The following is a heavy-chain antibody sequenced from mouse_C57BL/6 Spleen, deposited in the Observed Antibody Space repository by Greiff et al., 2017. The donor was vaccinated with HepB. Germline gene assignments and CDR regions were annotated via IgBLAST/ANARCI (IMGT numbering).Heavy chain of an antibody. D-gene: IGHD2-4*01. J-gene: IGHJ3*01. V-gene: IGHV3-1*01. CDR2: ISYSGST. Sequence: EVKLEESGPGMVKPSQSLSLTCTVTGYSITSGYDWHWIRHFPGNKLEWMGYISYSGSTNYNPSLKSRISITHDTSKNHFFLKLNSVTTEDTATYYCARGYYDYPAWFAYWGQGTLVTVSA. CDR3: ARGYYDYPAWFAY. CDR1: GYSITSGYD.